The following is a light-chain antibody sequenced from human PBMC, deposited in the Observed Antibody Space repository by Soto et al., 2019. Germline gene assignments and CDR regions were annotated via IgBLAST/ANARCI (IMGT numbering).Light chain of an antibody. J-gene: IGLJ3*02. V-gene: IGLV2-23*02. CDR2: EVN. CDR1: KSDIGIYNL. Sequence: QSALTQPASVSGSLGQSITISCTGSKSDIGIYNLVSWYQQDPGKAPKLIIFEVNKRPSGISSRFAGSKSANTASLTIAGLQPDDESKYCCASYAGGTNFMVFGGGTKLTVL. CDR3: ASYAGGTNFMV.